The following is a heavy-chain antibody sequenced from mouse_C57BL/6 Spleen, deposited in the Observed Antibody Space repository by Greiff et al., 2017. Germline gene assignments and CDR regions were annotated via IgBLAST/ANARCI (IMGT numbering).Heavy chain of an antibody. Sequence: VQLQQSGAELVRPGTSVKMSCKASGYTFTNYWIGWAKQRPGHGLEWIGDIYPGGGYSTYNEKFKGKATLTADKSSSPAYMQFSSLTSEDSAINYCARTGSGAWFAYWGQGTLVTGSA. D-gene: IGHD1-1*02. V-gene: IGHV1-63*01. J-gene: IGHJ3*01. CDR2: IYPGGGYS. CDR1: GYTFTNYW. CDR3: ARTGSGAWFAY.